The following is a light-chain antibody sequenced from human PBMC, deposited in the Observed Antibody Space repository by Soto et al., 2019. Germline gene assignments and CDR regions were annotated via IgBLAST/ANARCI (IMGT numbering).Light chain of an antibody. V-gene: IGLV2-11*01. CDR1: SRDVGGYNY. Sequence: QSVLTQPRSVSGSPGQSVTISCTGTSRDVGGYNYVSWYQQHPGKAPKLMIYDVSKRPSEVPDRFSGSKSGNTASLTISGLQAEDEADYYCCSYAGSYTVVFGGGTKLTVL. J-gene: IGLJ2*01. CDR3: CSYAGSYTVV. CDR2: DVS.